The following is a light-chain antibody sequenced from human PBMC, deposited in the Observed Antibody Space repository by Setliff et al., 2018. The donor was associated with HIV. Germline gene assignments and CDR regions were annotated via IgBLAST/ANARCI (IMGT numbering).Light chain of an antibody. CDR3: FSYAGSNNFV. CDR1: SSDIGGYNY. J-gene: IGLJ1*01. CDR2: DVT. V-gene: IGLV2-11*01. Sequence: QSVLTQPRSVSWSPGQSVTISCTGTSSDIGGYNYVSWYQQHPGKAPKLIIYDVTKRPSGVPDRFSGSKSGNTASLTISGLQAEDESDYYCFSYAGSNNFVFGTGTKVTVL.